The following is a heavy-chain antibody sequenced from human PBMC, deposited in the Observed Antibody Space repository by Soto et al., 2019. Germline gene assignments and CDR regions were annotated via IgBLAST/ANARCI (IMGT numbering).Heavy chain of an antibody. CDR3: TRVPTWSAFPFDY. CDR1: RFTFSTYR. V-gene: IGHV3-21*06. CDR2: ITSSSSYI. J-gene: IGHJ4*02. Sequence: GGSLMLSCRASRFTFSTYRMNWFREAPGKGLEWVSSITSSSSYIYYADSVKGRFTISRDNAKNSLYLQINSLRAEDTAVYYCTRVPTWSAFPFDYWGQGTLVTVSS.